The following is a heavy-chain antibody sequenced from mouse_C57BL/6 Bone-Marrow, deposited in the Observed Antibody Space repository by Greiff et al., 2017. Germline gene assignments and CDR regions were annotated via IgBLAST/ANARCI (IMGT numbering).Heavy chain of an antibody. CDR3: ARMGDYGISPLYYFNS. CDR2: INPGSGGT. V-gene: IGHV1-54*01. J-gene: IGHJ2*01. CDR1: GYAFTNYL. D-gene: IGHD1-1*01. Sequence: QVQLKESGAELVRPGTSVKVSCKASGYAFTNYLIEWVKQRPGQGLEWIGVINPGSGGTNYNEKFKGKATLTADKSSSTAYMQLSSLTSEDSAVYFCARMGDYGISPLYYFNSWGQGTTLTVPS.